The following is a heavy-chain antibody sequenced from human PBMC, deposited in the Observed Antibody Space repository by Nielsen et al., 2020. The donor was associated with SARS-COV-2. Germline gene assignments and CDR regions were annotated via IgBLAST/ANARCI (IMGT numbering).Heavy chain of an antibody. V-gene: IGHV4-61*01. D-gene: IGHD5-18*01. CDR3: ARVVDTAMVTHWFDP. CDR2: FYYSGRT. Sequence: SETLSLTCTVSGGSVSSSSSYWTWIRQTPGNGLEWIGYFYYSGRTDYNPSLKSRVTISVDTSKNQFSLKLSSVTAADTAVYYCARVVDTAMVTHWFDPWGQGTLVTVSS. CDR1: GGSVSSSSSY. J-gene: IGHJ5*02.